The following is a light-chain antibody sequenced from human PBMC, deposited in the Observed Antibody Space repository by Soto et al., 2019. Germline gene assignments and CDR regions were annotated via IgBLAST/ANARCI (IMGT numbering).Light chain of an antibody. V-gene: IGLV7-46*01. Sequence: QAVVTQEPSLPVSPGGPVTLTGGSSPVAVTSGHNPHWFQQKPVQAPRAVIDSTNNKHYWTPARCSGALLGGRASLTLSGAQPDDEAEYYCLLVYSGVGLVFGGGTKLTVL. J-gene: IGLJ3*02. CDR3: LLVYSGVGLV. CDR1: PVAVTSGHN. CDR2: STN.